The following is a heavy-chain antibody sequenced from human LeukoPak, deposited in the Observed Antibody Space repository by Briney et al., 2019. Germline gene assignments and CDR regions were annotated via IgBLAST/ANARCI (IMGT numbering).Heavy chain of an antibody. D-gene: IGHD4-17*01. CDR1: GYTFTRYD. CDR3: ARVGGDTVTNRY. V-gene: IGHV1-8*01. CDR2: MNPNSGNT. Sequence: GASVKVSCKASGYTFTRYDINWVRQGTGQGLEWVGWMNPNSGNTGYAQKFQGRVTMTRNTSISTAYMELSSLRSEDTAVYYCARVGGDTVTNRYWGQGTLVTVSS. J-gene: IGHJ4*02.